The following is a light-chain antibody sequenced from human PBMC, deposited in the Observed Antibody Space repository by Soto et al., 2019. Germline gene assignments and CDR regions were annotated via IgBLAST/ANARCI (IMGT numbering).Light chain of an antibody. Sequence: DIQITQSRSTLSGSDGERVTITCRASQTISSWLAWYQQKPGKAPKLLIYKASTLKSGVPSRFSGSGSGTEFTLTISSLQPDDFATYSGQHNKSDAEACGQGT. V-gene: IGKV1-5*03. CDR3: QHNKSDAEA. J-gene: IGKJ1*01. CDR2: KAS. CDR1: QTISSW.